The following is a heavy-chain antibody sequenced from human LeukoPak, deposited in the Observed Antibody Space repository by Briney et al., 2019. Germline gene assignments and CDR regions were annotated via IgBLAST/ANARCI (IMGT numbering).Heavy chain of an antibody. D-gene: IGHD7-27*01. J-gene: IGHJ4*02. CDR2: INHSGST. Sequence: SETLSLTCAVYGGSFSGYYWSWIRQPPGKGLEWIGEINHSGSTNYNPSLKSQVTISVDTSKNRFSLKLSSGTAADTAVYYCARGAWVDYWGQGTLVTVSS. V-gene: IGHV4-34*01. CDR1: GGSFSGYY. CDR3: ARGAWVDY.